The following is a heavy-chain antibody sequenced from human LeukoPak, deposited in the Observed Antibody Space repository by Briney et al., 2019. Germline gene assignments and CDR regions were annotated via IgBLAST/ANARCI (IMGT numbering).Heavy chain of an antibody. V-gene: IGHV1-24*01. J-gene: IGHJ4*02. D-gene: IGHD2-15*01. CDR1: GYTLTELS. Sequence: GASVKVSCKVTGYTLTELSMHWVRQAPGKGLEWMGGFDPEDGETIYAQKFQGRVTMTTDTSTSTAYMELRSLRSDDTAVYYCARGPRYCSGGSCSGPNDYWGQGTLVTVSS. CDR3: ARGPRYCSGGSCSGPNDY. CDR2: FDPEDGET.